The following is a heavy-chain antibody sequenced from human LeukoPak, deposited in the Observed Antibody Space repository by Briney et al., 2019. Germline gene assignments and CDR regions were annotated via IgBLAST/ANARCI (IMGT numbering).Heavy chain of an antibody. Sequence: ASVKVSCKASGYTFTDYYMHWVRQAPGQGLEWMGWINPNSGGTNYAQKFRGRFTITKDTPISTAHMERSRLSADDTAVYFCARGPRYYYDSSGPFDHWGQGTLVTVSS. CDR2: INPNSGGT. J-gene: IGHJ4*02. D-gene: IGHD3-22*01. CDR1: GYTFTDYY. V-gene: IGHV1-2*02. CDR3: ARGPRYYYDSSGPFDH.